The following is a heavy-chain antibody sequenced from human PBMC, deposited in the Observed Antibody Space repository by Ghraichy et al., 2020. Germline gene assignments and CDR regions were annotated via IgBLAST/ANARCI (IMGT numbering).Heavy chain of an antibody. CDR1: GGSISSGSYY. D-gene: IGHD3-3*01. CDR2: IYTSGST. J-gene: IGHJ6*03. Sequence: SETLSLTCTVSGGSISSGSYYWSWIRQPAGKGLEWIGRIYTSGSTNYNPSLKSRVTISVDTSKNQFSLKLSSVTAADTAVYYCARGSPYLGVDYYYMDVWGKGTTVTVSS. V-gene: IGHV4-61*02. CDR3: ARGSPYLGVDYYYMDV.